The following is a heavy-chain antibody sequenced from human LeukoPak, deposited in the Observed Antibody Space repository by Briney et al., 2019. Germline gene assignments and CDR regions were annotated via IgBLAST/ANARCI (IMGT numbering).Heavy chain of an antibody. V-gene: IGHV4-59*01. J-gene: IGHJ3*02. CDR2: IYYTGST. Sequence: PSETLSLTCTVSGGSISSYYWSWIRQPPGKGLEYIGYIYYTGSTNYNPSLKSRVTISLDTSKNQFSLKLSSVTAADTAVYYCATPTPQHYGPSAFDIWGQGTMVTVSS. D-gene: IGHD4-17*01. CDR1: GGSISSYY. CDR3: ATPTPQHYGPSAFDI.